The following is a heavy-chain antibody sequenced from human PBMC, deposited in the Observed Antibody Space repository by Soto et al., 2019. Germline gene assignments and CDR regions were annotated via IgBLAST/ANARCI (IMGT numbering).Heavy chain of an antibody. Sequence: GGSLRLSCAASGFTFSSYGMHWVRQAPGKGLEWVAVIWYDGSNKYYADSVKGRFTISRDNSKNTLYLQMNSLRAEATAVYYCAKDSSSWLGPDPWGQGTLVTV. D-gene: IGHD6-13*01. CDR1: GFTFSSYG. CDR2: IWYDGSNK. CDR3: AKDSSSWLGPDP. V-gene: IGHV3-30*02. J-gene: IGHJ5*02.